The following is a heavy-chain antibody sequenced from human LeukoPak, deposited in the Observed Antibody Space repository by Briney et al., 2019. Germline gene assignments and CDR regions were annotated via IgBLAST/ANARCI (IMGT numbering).Heavy chain of an antibody. CDR1: GFTFSSYA. CDR2: ISYDGSNK. J-gene: IGHJ5*02. V-gene: IGHV3-30-3*01. CDR3: AREYGDYRGWFDP. Sequence: GGSLRLSCAASGFTFSSYAMHWVRQAPGKGLEWVAVISYDGSNKYYADSVKGRFTISRDNSKNTLYLQMNSLRAEDTAVYYCAREYGDYRGWFDPWGQGTLVTVSS. D-gene: IGHD4-17*01.